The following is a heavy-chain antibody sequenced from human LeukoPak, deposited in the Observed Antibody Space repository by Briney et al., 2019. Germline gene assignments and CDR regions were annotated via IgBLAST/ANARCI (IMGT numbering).Heavy chain of an antibody. J-gene: IGHJ4*02. CDR2: TYYESKWSN. CDR1: GDSVSSNGVA. V-gene: IGHV6-1*01. CDR3: ARGRNSAFDY. Sequence: SQTLSPTCAISGDSVSSNGVAWNWIRQSPSRGLEWLGRTYYESKWSNDYALSVRSRITINPDTSKNQFSLQLNSLTPEDTAVYYCARGRNSAFDYWGQGTLVTVAS. D-gene: IGHD1-14*01.